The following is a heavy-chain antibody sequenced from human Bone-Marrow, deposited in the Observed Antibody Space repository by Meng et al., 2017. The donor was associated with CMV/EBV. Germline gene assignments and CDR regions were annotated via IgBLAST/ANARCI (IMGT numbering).Heavy chain of an antibody. J-gene: IGHJ6*02. CDR2: INPSGGST. CDR3: ATQRDSSSWYEVSYYYYGMDV. Sequence: ASVKVSCKASEYTFSGYYIYWVRQAPGQGLEWMGIINPSGGSTSYAQKFQGRVTMTGDTSTSTVYMELSSLRSEDTAVYYCATQRDSSSWYEVSYYYYGMDVWGQGTTVTVSS. CDR1: EYTFSGYY. D-gene: IGHD6-13*01. V-gene: IGHV1-46*01.